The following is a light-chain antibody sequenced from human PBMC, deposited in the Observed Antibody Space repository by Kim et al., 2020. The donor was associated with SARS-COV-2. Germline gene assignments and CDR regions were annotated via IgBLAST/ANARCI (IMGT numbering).Light chain of an antibody. CDR3: QKYNSAPWT. Sequence: ASVGDRVTITCRASQDIANSLAWYQQKPGKVPQVLIYTASTLQSGVPSRFSGSGSGTEFTLTIGSLQTEDVATYYCQKYNSAPWTFGPGTKVDIK. CDR1: QDIANS. V-gene: IGKV1-27*01. J-gene: IGKJ1*01. CDR2: TAS.